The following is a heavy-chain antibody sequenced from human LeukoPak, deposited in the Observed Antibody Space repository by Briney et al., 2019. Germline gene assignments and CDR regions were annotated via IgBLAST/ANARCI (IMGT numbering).Heavy chain of an antibody. J-gene: IGHJ4*02. CDR3: ARGLGAYCSGGSCTFDN. CDR1: EFTFSIYS. Sequence: GGSLRLSCSASEFTFSIYSMNWVRQSPGKGLEWVSSISSSNSYIYYADSVKGRFTISRDNAKNRLYLQMNSLRAEDTAVYYCARGLGAYCSGGSCTFDNWGQGTLVTVSS. V-gene: IGHV3-21*06. CDR2: ISSSNSYI. D-gene: IGHD2-15*01.